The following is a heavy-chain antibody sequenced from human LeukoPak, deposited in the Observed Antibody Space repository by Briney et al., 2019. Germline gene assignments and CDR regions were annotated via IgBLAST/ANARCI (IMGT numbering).Heavy chain of an antibody. D-gene: IGHD3-22*01. J-gene: IGHJ6*02. CDR2: ISGSGGST. CDR3: AKSDRRVDV. CDR1: GFTFSSYA. Sequence: QPVGSLRLSCAASGFTFSSYAMSWGRQAPGEGLGCVSAISGSGGSTYYADSVKGRFTISRDNSKNTLYLQMNSLRAEDTAVYYCAKSDRRVDVWGQGTTVTVSS. V-gene: IGHV3-23*01.